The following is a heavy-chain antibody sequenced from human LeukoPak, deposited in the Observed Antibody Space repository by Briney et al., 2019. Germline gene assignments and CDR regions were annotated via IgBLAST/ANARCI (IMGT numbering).Heavy chain of an antibody. J-gene: IGHJ5*02. CDR3: VGSSGSYPRYNWFDP. CDR1: GGSISSSNYY. V-gene: IGHV4-39*07. D-gene: IGHD1-26*01. CDR2: IYYSGST. Sequence: SETLSLTCTVSGGSISSSNYYWGWIRQPPGKGLEWIGSIYYSGSTYYNPSLKSRVTISVDTSKNQFSLKLSSVTAADTAVYYCVGSSGSYPRYNWFDPWGQGTLVTVSS.